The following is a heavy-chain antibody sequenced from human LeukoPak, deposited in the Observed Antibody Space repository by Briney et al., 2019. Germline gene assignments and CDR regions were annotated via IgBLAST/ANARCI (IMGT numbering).Heavy chain of an antibody. CDR2: ISWNSGSI. CDR3: AKDIYGRLGELVL. D-gene: IGHD3-10*01. J-gene: IGHJ4*02. CDR1: GFTFDDYA. V-gene: IGHV3-9*01. Sequence: GGSLRLSCAASGFTFDDYAMHWVRQAPGKGLEWVSGISWNSGSIGYADSVKGRFTISRDNAKNSLYLQMNSLRAEDTALYYCAKDIYGRLGELVLWGQGTLVTVSS.